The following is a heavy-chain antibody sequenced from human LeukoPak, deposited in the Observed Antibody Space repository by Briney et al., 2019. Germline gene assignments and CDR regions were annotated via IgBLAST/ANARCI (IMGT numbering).Heavy chain of an antibody. CDR1: GYNFTTYW. D-gene: IGHD3-22*01. CDR2: IYPGDSDT. CDR3: ARLDDSGGYYSHFDY. Sequence: GESLKISCKGSGYNFTTYWIGWVRQMPGKGLEWMGIIYPGDSDTRYSPSFQGQVTISADKSISSANLQWSSLKASDTAIYYCARLDDSGGYYSHFDYWGQGTLVTVSS. J-gene: IGHJ4*02. V-gene: IGHV5-51*01.